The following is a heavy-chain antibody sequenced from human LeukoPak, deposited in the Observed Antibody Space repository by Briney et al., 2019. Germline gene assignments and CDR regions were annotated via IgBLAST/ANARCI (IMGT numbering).Heavy chain of an antibody. D-gene: IGHD5-24*01. CDR1: GFTFSSYW. CDR2: INSDGSST. CDR3: ARGDGYIPFDY. Sequence: GGSLRLSCAASGFTFSSYWMDWVRQAPGKGLVWVSLINSDGSSTTYADSVKGRFTISRDNAKHTLFLQMNSLRAEDTAVYYCARGDGYIPFDYWGQGTLVTVSS. J-gene: IGHJ4*02. V-gene: IGHV3-74*03.